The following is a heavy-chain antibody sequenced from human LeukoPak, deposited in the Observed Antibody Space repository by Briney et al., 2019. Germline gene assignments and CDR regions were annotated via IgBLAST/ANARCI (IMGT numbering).Heavy chain of an antibody. D-gene: IGHD3-22*01. CDR3: ARSSGFYYYNGMDV. J-gene: IGHJ6*02. CDR2: ISGSGGST. CDR1: GFTFSSYA. Sequence: GGSLRLSCAASGFTFSSYAMSRVRQAPGKGLEWVSAISGSGGSTYYADSVKGRFTISRDNSKNTLYLQMNSLRAEDTAVYYRARSSGFYYYNGMDVWGQGTTVTVSS. V-gene: IGHV3-23*01.